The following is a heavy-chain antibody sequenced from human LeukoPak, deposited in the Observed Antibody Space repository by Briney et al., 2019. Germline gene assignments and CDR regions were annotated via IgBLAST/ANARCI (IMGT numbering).Heavy chain of an antibody. CDR3: VKGGYSPAKGYFDL. V-gene: IGHV3-64D*06. D-gene: IGHD5-18*01. CDR1: GFTFSSYA. CDR2: ISSNGGST. Sequence: GGSLRLSCSASGFTFSSYAMHWVRQAPGKGLEYVSAISSNGGSTYYADSVKGRFTISRDNSKSTLYLQMSSLRAEDTAVYYCVKGGYSPAKGYFDLWGRGTLVTVSS. J-gene: IGHJ2*01.